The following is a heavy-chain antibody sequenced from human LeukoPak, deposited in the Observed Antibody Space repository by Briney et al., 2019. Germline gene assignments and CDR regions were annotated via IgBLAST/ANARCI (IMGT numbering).Heavy chain of an antibody. J-gene: IGHJ4*02. V-gene: IGHV3-7*01. CDR2: IKQDGSEK. CDR1: GFTFSRYW. D-gene: IGHD1-26*01. Sequence: GGSLRLPCAASGFTFSRYWMRWVRQAPGKGLEWVANIKQDGSEKYYVDSVKGRFTISRDNAKNSLYLQMNSLRAEDTAVYYCARVETYYGTHCFDYWGQGTLVTVSS. CDR3: ARVETYYGTHCFDY.